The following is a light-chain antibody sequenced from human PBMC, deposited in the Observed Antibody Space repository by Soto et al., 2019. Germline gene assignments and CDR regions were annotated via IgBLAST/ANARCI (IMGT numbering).Light chain of an antibody. J-gene: IGLJ1*01. Sequence: QSALAQPASVSGSPGQSITISCTGTSSDVGAYNSVSWYQQHPHRAPQVIIYKGTQRPSGVSNRFSGSTSGNAASLTISALQTDDEADYFCCSYAPESTYVCGTGTKV. CDR2: KGT. CDR1: SSDVGAYNS. V-gene: IGLV2-23*01. CDR3: CSYAPESTYV.